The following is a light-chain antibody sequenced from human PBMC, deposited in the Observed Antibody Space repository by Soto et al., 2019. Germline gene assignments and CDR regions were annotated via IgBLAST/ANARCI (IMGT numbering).Light chain of an antibody. V-gene: IGKV1-33*01. J-gene: IGKJ1*01. Sequence: DIQMTQSPSSLSASVGDRVTFTCQASQDISNYLNWYQQKPGKAPKLLIYDASNLETGVPSRFSGSGSGTDFTFTISSLQPEDIATYYCQQYDNLHTWTFGQGTKVEIK. CDR2: DAS. CDR1: QDISNY. CDR3: QQYDNLHTWT.